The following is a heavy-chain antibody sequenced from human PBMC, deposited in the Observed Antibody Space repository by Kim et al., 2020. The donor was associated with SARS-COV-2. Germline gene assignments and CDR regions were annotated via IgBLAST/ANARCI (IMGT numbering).Heavy chain of an antibody. D-gene: IGHD6-19*01. V-gene: IGHV3-13*01. J-gene: IGHJ6*02. CDR1: GFTFSSYD. CDR3: ARAFRESSGWTTYYYYGMDV. CDR2: IGTAGDT. Sequence: GGSLRLSCAASGFTFSSYDMHWVRQATGKGLEWVSAIGTAGDTYYPGSVKGRFTISRENAKNSLYLQMNSLRAGDTAVYYCARAFRESSGWTTYYYYGMDVWGQGTTVTVSS.